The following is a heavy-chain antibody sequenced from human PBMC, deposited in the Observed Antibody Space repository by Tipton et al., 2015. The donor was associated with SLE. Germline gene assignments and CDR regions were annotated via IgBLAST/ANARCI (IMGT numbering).Heavy chain of an antibody. CDR3: ARGVISYWYFDL. CDR1: GGSISSGSYY. Sequence: TLSLTCTVSGGSISSGSYYWSWIRQPAGKGLEWIGYIYTSGSTNYNPSLKSRVTISVDTSKNQFSLKLSSVTAADTAVYYCARGVISYWYFDLWGRGTLVTVSS. CDR2: IYTSGST. J-gene: IGHJ2*01. V-gene: IGHV4-61*09. D-gene: IGHD3-16*02.